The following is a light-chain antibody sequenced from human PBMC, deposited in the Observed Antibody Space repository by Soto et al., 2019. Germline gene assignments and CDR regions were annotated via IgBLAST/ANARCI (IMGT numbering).Light chain of an antibody. CDR2: GNN. Sequence: QAVVTQPPSVSGAPGQRVTISCTGSSSNIGAGYDVHWYQQLPGPAPKLLIYGNNNRPSGVPDRFSGSKSGTSASLAITGLQAEDEADYYCQSYDNRLSGYVFGTGTQLTVL. CDR1: SSNIGAGYD. V-gene: IGLV1-40*01. CDR3: QSYDNRLSGYV. J-gene: IGLJ1*01.